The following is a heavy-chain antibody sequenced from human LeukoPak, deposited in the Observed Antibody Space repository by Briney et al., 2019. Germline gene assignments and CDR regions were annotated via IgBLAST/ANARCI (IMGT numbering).Heavy chain of an antibody. D-gene: IGHD3-10*01. CDR2: ISDDGSGK. Sequence: PGGSLRLSCEASGFTFTSYAMHWVRQGPGKGPEWVAVISDDGSGKYCADSVKGRFTISRDNSKYTLNLQMNSLRDEDTAVYYCARELSGSYHFDEWGQGTLVTVSS. CDR3: ARELSGSYHFDE. J-gene: IGHJ4*02. V-gene: IGHV3-30*04. CDR1: GFTFTSYA.